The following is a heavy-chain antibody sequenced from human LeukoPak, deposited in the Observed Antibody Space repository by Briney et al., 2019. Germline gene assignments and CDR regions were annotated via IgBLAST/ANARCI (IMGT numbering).Heavy chain of an antibody. CDR2: IYYSGST. Sequence: SETLSLTCTVSGGSISSSSYYWGWIRQPPGKGLEWIGSIYYSGSTYYNPSLRSRVTISVDTSKNQFSLKLSSVTAADTAVYYCARDGGCDFWSGYSNYYYYMDVWGKGTTVTVSS. J-gene: IGHJ6*03. D-gene: IGHD3-3*01. V-gene: IGHV4-39*07. CDR3: ARDGGCDFWSGYSNYYYYMDV. CDR1: GGSISSSSYY.